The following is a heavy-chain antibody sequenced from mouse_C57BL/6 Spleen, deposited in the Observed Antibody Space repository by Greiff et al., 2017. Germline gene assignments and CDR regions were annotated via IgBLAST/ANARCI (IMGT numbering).Heavy chain of an antibody. CDR1: GYTFTSYW. J-gene: IGHJ3*01. Sequence: VQLQQSGAELVRPGTSVKLSCKASGYTFTSYWMHWVKQRPGQGLEWIGVIDPSDSYTNYNQKFKGKATLTVDTSSSTAYMQLSSLTSEDSAVYYCARAFLDSNSIAYLGQGTLVTVSA. D-gene: IGHD2-5*01. CDR2: IDPSDSYT. V-gene: IGHV1-59*01. CDR3: ARAFLDSNSIAY.